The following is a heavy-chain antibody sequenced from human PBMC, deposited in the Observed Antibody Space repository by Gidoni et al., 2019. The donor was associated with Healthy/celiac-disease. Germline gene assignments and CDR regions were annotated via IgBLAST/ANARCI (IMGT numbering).Heavy chain of an antibody. CDR2: INHSGST. D-gene: IGHD2-15*01. CDR3: ARGPLGSYFDY. CDR1: GGSFSGYY. Sequence: QVQLQQWGAGLLKPSETLSLTCAVYGGSFSGYYWSWIRQPPGKGLEWIGEINHSGSTNYNPSIKSRVTISVDTSKNQFSLKLSSVTAADTAVYYCARGPLGSYFDYWGQGTLVTVSS. J-gene: IGHJ4*02. V-gene: IGHV4-34*01.